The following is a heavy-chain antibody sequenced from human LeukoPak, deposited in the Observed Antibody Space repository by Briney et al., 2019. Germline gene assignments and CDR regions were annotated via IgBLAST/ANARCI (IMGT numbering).Heavy chain of an antibody. CDR2: INPNSGGT. D-gene: IGHD6-13*01. V-gene: IGHV1-2*06. Sequence: ASVKVSCKASGYTFTGYYMHWVRQAPGQGLEWMGRINPNSGGTNYAQKFQGRVTMTRDTSISTAYMELSRLRSDDTAVYYCARERGQPTYSSSWSYWGQGTLVTVSS. CDR3: ARERGQPTYSSSWSY. J-gene: IGHJ4*02. CDR1: GYTFTGYY.